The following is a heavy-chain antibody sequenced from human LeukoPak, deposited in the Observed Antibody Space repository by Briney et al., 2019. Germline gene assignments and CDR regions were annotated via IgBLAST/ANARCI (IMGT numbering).Heavy chain of an antibody. CDR2: IIPILGIA. J-gene: IGHJ4*02. CDR3: ARGLIPLVPAANTGPGMDY. V-gene: IGHV1-69*04. CDR1: GGTFSSYA. Sequence: ASVKVSCKASGGTFSSYAVSWVRQAPGQGLEWMGRIIPILGIANYAQKFQGRVTMTTDTSTSTAYMELRSLRSDDTAVYYCARGLIPLVPAANTGPGMDYWGQGTLVTVSS. D-gene: IGHD2-2*01.